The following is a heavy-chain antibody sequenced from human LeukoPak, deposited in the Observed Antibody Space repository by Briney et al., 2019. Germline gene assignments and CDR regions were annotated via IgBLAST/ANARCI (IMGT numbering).Heavy chain of an antibody. V-gene: IGHV3-48*03. CDR2: ISSSGSTI. CDR1: GFTFSSYE. J-gene: IGHJ6*03. Sequence: PGGSLRLSCAASGFTFSSYEMNWVRQAPGKGLEWVSYISSSGSTIYYADSVKGRFTISRDNAKNSLYLQMNSLRAEDTAVYYCARVLRYCSGGNCYSGGLGYMDAWGKGTTVTISS. D-gene: IGHD2-15*01. CDR3: ARVLRYCSGGNCYSGGLGYMDA.